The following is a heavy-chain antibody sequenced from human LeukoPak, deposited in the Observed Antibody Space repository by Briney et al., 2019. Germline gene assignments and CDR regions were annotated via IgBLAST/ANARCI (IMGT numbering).Heavy chain of an antibody. CDR1: GFTFSSYW. Sequence: GSLRLSCAASGFTFSSYWMSWVRQAPGKGLEWVANIKQDGSEKYYVDSVKGRFTISRDNAKNSLYLQMNSLRAEDTAVYYCARLAGYSGSYSYYFDYWGQGTLVTVSS. D-gene: IGHD1-26*01. CDR2: IKQDGSEK. J-gene: IGHJ4*02. V-gene: IGHV3-7*01. CDR3: ARLAGYSGSYSYYFDY.